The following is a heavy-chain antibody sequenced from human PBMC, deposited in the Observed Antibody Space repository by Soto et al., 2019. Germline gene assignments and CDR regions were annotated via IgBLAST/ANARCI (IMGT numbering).Heavy chain of an antibody. CDR1: GESIRDYY. J-gene: IGHJ6*02. V-gene: IGHV4-59*01. CDR2: IDDSGST. Sequence: PSETLSLTCTVSGESIRDYYWSWSRQPPGKGLEWIGYIDDSGSTNYNPSLKSRVTMSIDTSKNHFSLKLNSLTAADTAVYYCAGSGSSYDFTVLDVRGQGT. CDR3: AGSGSSYDFTVLDV. D-gene: IGHD3-10*01.